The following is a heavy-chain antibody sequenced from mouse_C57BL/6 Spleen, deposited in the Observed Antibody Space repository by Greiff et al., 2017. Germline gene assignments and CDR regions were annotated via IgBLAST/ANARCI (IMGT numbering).Heavy chain of an antibody. Sequence: EVQVVESGGDLVKPGGSLKLSCAASGFTFSSYGMSWVRQPPDKRLEWVATISSGGSYTFYPDGVKGRFTISRANAKNTLYLQMSSLKSEDTAIYYCARPNWDGEGFDYWGQGTTLTVSS. D-gene: IGHD4-1*02. CDR2: ISSGGSYT. J-gene: IGHJ2*01. CDR3: ARPNWDGEGFDY. CDR1: GFTFSSYG. V-gene: IGHV5-6*01.